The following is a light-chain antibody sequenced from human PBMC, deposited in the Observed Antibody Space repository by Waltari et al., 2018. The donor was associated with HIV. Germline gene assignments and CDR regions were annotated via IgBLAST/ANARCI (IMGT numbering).Light chain of an antibody. V-gene: IGLV1-44*01. J-gene: IGLJ1*01. CDR3: AAWDDSLSGYV. CDR2: SNK. Sequence: QSVLTQPPSASGTPGQRVTISCSGRSSNIGSNPVNWYQQVPGTAPKLLIYSNKRRPSGVPDRFSGSKSGTSASLAISGLQSEDEADYYCAAWDDSLSGYVFGTGTKVTVL. CDR1: SSNIGSNP.